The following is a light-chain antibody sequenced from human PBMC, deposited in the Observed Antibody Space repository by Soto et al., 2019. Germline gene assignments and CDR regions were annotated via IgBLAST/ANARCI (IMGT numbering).Light chain of an antibody. J-gene: IGLJ2*01. CDR1: SSDVGGYNY. Sequence: QSALTQPPSASGSPGQSVTISCTGTSSDVGGYNYVSWYQHHPGKAPKLMIYEVSKRPSGVPDRFSGSKSGNTASLTVSGLQAEDEADYYCSSYAGSNNYVVFGGETKLTVL. V-gene: IGLV2-8*01. CDR2: EVS. CDR3: SSYAGSNNYVV.